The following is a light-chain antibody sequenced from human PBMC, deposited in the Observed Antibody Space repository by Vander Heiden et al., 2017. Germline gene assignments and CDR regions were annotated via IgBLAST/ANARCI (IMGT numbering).Light chain of an antibody. V-gene: IGKV1-5*01. Sequence: DIQMTQSPSTLSASVGDRVTITCRASQSISSWLAWYQQKPGKAPKLLIYDASSLESGVPSRFSGSGYGKEFTLTISSRQPDDFASYYCQQYNSYPPFTFGHGTKVDIK. CDR2: DAS. J-gene: IGKJ3*01. CDR3: QQYNSYPPFT. CDR1: QSISSW.